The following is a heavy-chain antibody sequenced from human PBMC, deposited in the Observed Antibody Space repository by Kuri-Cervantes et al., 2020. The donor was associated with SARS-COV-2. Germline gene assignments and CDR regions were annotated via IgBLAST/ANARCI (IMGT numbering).Heavy chain of an antibody. J-gene: IGHJ4*02. V-gene: IGHV1-24*01. CDR3: ATFGGSYPKYYFDY. CDR1: GYTLTELS. D-gene: IGHD1-26*01. CDR2: FDPEDGET. Sequence: ASVKVSCKVSGYTLTELSMHWVRQAPGKGLEWMGGFDPEDGETIYAQKFQGRVTMTEDTSTDTACMELSSLRSEDTAVYYCATFGGSYPKYYFDYWGQGTLVTVSS.